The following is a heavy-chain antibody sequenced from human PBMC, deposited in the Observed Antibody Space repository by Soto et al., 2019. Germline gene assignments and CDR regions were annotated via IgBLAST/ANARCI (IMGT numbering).Heavy chain of an antibody. CDR3: ARSTRVPRGLVRRYYGMDV. D-gene: IGHD2-8*02. CDR2: INQSGST. Sequence: SETLSLTCAVSGGSISSGGYSWSWIRQPPGKGLEWSGEINQSGSTKYNPSLKSRVTISVDTSKHQFSLKLTSVTAADTAVYCCARSTRVPRGLVRRYYGMDVWGQGTTVTVSS. CDR1: GGSISSGGYS. V-gene: IGHV4-30-2*01. J-gene: IGHJ6*02.